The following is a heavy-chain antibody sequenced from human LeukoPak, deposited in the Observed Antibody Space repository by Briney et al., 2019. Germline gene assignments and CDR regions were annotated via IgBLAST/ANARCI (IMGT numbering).Heavy chain of an antibody. Sequence: SVKVSCKASGGTFSSYAISWVRQAPGQGLEWMGGIIPIFGTANYAQKFQGRVTITADESTSTAYMELGSLRSEDTAVYYCASTRLWGENWFDPWGQGTLVTVSS. CDR2: IIPIFGTA. V-gene: IGHV1-69*01. D-gene: IGHD7-27*01. CDR3: ASTRLWGENWFDP. CDR1: GGTFSSYA. J-gene: IGHJ5*02.